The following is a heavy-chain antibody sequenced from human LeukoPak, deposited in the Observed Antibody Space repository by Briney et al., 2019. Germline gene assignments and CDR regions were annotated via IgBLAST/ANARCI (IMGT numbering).Heavy chain of an antibody. V-gene: IGHV3-23*01. CDR1: GSTFSSYA. D-gene: IGHD6-19*01. J-gene: IGHJ4*02. Sequence: PGGSLRLSCAASGSTFSSYAMSWVRQAPGKGLEWVSATSGSGGSTYYADSVKGRFTISRDNSKNTLYLQMNSLRAEDTAVYYCAKSPSMIAVAGTVGFDYWGQGTLVTVSS. CDR2: TSGSGGST. CDR3: AKSPSMIAVAGTVGFDY.